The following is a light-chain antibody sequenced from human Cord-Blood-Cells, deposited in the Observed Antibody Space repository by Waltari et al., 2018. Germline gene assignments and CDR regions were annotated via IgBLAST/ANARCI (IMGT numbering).Light chain of an antibody. CDR2: GNS. CDR3: QSYDSSLSGWV. CDR1: SSNIGAGYD. V-gene: IGLV1-40*01. J-gene: IGLJ3*02. Sequence: QSVLTQPPSVSGAPGQRVTISCTGRSSNIGAGYDVHWYQQLPGTAPKLLIYGNSNRPSGVPDGFSGSKSGTSASLAITGLRAGDEADYYCQSYDSSLSGWVFGGGTKLTVL.